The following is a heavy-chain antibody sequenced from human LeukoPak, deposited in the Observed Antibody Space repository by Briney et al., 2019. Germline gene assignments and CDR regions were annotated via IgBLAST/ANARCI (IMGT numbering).Heavy chain of an antibody. D-gene: IGHD3-16*01. CDR2: ISSSSSYI. CDR1: GFTLSSYS. J-gene: IGHJ6*03. Sequence: PGGSPRLSCAVSGFTLSSYSMNWVRQAPGKGLEWVSFISSSSSYIYYADSVRGRFTISRDNAKNSLYLQMNSLRAEDTAVYYCARGIMTPYYMDVWGGGTTVTVSS. V-gene: IGHV3-21*01. CDR3: ARGIMTPYYMDV.